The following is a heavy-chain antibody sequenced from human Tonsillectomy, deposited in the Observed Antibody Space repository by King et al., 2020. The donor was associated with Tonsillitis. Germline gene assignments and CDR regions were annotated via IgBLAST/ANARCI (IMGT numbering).Heavy chain of an antibody. CDR2: IRYDGSHK. CDR3: ATSDSVGGSGSYLDYYYYGMDV. D-gene: IGHD3-10*01. V-gene: IGHV3-30*02. J-gene: IGHJ6*02. CDR1: GFTFSNYD. Sequence: QVQLVESGGGVVQPGGSLRLSCAASGFTFSNYDMHWVRQAPGKGLEWVAFIRYDGSHKYYTDSVKGRFTISRDNSKNTLYLQMNSLRAEDTAVYYCATSDSVGGSGSYLDYYYYGMDVWGQGTTVTVSS.